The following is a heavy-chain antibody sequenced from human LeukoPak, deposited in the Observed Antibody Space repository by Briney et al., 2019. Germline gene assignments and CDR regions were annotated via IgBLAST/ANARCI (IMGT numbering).Heavy chain of an antibody. J-gene: IGHJ5*02. Sequence: GGSLRLSCAASGFTFSDYYMSWIRQAPGKGLEWLSYISKNGKTIYYADSVRGRFTISRDNARKSVYLQMNSLRAEDTAVYYCATTGLLGDIPWGQGTLVTVSS. CDR2: ISKNGKTI. CDR1: GFTFSDYY. D-gene: IGHD2-21*01. V-gene: IGHV3-11*01. CDR3: ATTGLLGDIP.